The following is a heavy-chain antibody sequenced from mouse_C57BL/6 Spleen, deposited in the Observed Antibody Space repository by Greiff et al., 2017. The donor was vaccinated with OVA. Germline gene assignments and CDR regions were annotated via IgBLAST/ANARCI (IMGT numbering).Heavy chain of an antibody. CDR2: IRNKANNHAT. CDR3: TSSLLLRRAFDV. V-gene: IGHV6-6*01. D-gene: IGHD1-1*01. J-gene: IGHJ1*03. CDR1: GFTFSDAW. Sequence: VQLKESGGGLVQPGGSMKLSCAASGFTFSDAWMDWVRQSPEKGLEWVAEIRNKANNHATYYAESVKGRFTISRDDSKSSVYLQMNSLRAEDTGIYYCTSSLLLRRAFDVWGTGTTVTVSS.